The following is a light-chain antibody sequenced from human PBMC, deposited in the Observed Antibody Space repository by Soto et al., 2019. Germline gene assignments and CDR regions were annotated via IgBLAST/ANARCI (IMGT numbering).Light chain of an antibody. CDR2: GAS. CDR1: QSVSSN. Sequence: EIVMTQSPATLSVSPGERATLSCRASQSVSSNLAWYQQKPGQSPRLLSYGASTRATGIPDRFSGSGSGTDFSLTIRGLKPEDFAVYYCQQYRMSPNTVGQGTRLEIK. V-gene: IGKV3D-15*02. CDR3: QQYRMSPNT. J-gene: IGKJ5*01.